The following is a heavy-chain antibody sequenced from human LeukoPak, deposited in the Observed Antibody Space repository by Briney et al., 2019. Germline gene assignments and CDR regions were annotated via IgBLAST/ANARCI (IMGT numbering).Heavy chain of an antibody. Sequence: SETLSLTCTVSSGSISSSSYYWGWIRQPPGKGLEWIGSIYYSGSTYYNPSLKSRVTISVDTSNNQFSLKLSSVTAADTAVYYCARDLRITMVRGDHFDYWGQGTLVTVSS. D-gene: IGHD3-10*01. CDR3: ARDLRITMVRGDHFDY. CDR1: SGSISSSSYY. J-gene: IGHJ4*02. V-gene: IGHV4-39*07. CDR2: IYYSGST.